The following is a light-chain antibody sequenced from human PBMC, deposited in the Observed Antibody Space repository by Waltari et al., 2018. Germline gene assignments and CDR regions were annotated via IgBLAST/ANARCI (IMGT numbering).Light chain of an antibody. CDR2: RDI. CDR1: SSHIGAGYN. J-gene: IGLJ2*01. CDR3: QSYDSRLSHVV. Sequence: QSVLTQPPSVSGAPGHRVTISCIGSSSHIGAGYNVHWSQQLPGTAPKVLIYRDINRPSGVPDRFSGSKSGTSASLAITGLQADDEADYYCQSYDSRLSHVVFGGGTKLTVL. V-gene: IGLV1-40*01.